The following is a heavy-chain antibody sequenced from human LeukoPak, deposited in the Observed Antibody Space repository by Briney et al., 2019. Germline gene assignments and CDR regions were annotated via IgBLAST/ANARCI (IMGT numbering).Heavy chain of an antibody. Sequence: GGSLRLSCAASGFTFSSYEMNWVRQAPGKGLEWVSYISSSGSTIYYADSVKGRFTISRDNAKNSLYLQMNSLRAEDTAVHYCARDLTHYYGSGNWFDPWGQGTLATVSS. CDR2: ISSSGSTI. V-gene: IGHV3-48*03. J-gene: IGHJ5*02. CDR1: GFTFSSYE. CDR3: ARDLTHYYGSGNWFDP. D-gene: IGHD3-10*01.